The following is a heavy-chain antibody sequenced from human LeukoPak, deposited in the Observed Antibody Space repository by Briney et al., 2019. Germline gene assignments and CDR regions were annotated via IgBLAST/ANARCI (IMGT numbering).Heavy chain of an antibody. Sequence: SETLSLTCTVSGGSISSGGYYWSWIRQPPGKGLEWIGYIYHSGSTYYNPSLKSRVTISVDRSKNQFSLKLSSATAADTAVYYCARGPTSRLSKVFMDVWGKGTTVTVSS. CDR1: GGSISSGGYY. D-gene: IGHD3-16*01. CDR2: IYHSGST. J-gene: IGHJ6*04. CDR3: ARGPTSRLSKVFMDV. V-gene: IGHV4-30-2*01.